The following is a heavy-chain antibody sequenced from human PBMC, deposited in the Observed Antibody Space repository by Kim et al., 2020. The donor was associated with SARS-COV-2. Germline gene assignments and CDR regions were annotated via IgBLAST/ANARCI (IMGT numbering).Heavy chain of an antibody. J-gene: IGHJ6*02. Sequence: SVKVSCKASGGTFSSYTISWVRQAPGQGLEWMGRIIPILGIANYAQKFQGRVTITADKSTSTAYMELSSLRSEDTAVYYCAREVAGKGYDPYYYGMDVWGQGTTVTVSS. D-gene: IGHD5-12*01. V-gene: IGHV1-69*04. CDR2: IIPILGIA. CDR3: AREVAGKGYDPYYYGMDV. CDR1: GGTFSSYT.